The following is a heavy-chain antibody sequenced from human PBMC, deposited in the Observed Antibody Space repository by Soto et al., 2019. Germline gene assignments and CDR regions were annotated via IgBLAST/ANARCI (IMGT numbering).Heavy chain of an antibody. CDR1: GFTFSSYW. CDR3: ARGRSSSWVDAFDI. CDR2: IKYDGSNK. Sequence: EVHLVESGGGLVQPGGSLRLSCAASGFTFSSYWMSWVRQAPGKGLEWVANIKYDGSNKYYADSVKGRFTISRDNSKNTLYLQMNSLRAEDTAVYYCARGRSSSWVDAFDIWGQGTMVTVSS. J-gene: IGHJ3*02. V-gene: IGHV3-7*02. D-gene: IGHD6-13*01.